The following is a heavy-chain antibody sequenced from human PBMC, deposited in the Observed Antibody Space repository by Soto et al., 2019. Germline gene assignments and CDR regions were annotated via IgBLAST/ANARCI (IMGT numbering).Heavy chain of an antibody. CDR3: ARVLTGIAAAGTGSPDLYYYYMDV. CDR1: GGSISSYY. D-gene: IGHD6-13*01. Sequence: SETLSLTCTVSGGSISSYYWSWIRQPPGKGLEWIGYIYYSGSTNYNPSLKSRVTISVDTSKNQFSLKLSSVTAADTAVYYCARVLTGIAAAGTGSPDLYYYYMDVWGNGTTVTVS. V-gene: IGHV4-59*01. J-gene: IGHJ6*03. CDR2: IYYSGST.